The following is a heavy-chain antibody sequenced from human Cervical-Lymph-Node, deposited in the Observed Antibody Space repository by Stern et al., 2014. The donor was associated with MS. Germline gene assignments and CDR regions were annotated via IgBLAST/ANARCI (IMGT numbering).Heavy chain of an antibody. J-gene: IGHJ6*02. Sequence: EVQLVESGAEVKKPGESLKISCKGSGYTFTNNWIAWVRQMPGKGLEWMGIIYPDDSVIRYTPSLQGRVTFSADKSISTAYLRWSSLKAADSAVYYCARPPPRRKWDDPNYGMDVWGQGTTVTVSS. V-gene: IGHV5-51*03. CDR3: ARPPPRRKWDDPNYGMDV. CDR1: GYTFTNNW. CDR2: IYPDDSVI. D-gene: IGHD1-1*01.